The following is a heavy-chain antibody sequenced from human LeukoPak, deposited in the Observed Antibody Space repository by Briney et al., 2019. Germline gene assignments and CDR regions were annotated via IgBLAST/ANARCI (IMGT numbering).Heavy chain of an antibody. D-gene: IGHD2-15*01. J-gene: IGHJ1*01. V-gene: IGHV3-74*01. Sequence: GGSLRLSCAASGFTFSGYWMHWVRQAPGKELVWVSRVNSDGSDTSYADSVKGRFTISRDNAKNTLYLQMNSLRAEDTAVYYCAREFCSGGSCPFQHWGQGTLVTVSS. CDR2: VNSDGSDT. CDR3: AREFCSGGSCPFQH. CDR1: GFTFSGYW.